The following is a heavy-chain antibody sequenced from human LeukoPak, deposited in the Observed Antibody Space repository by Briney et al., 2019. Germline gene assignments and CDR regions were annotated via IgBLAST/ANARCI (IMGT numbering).Heavy chain of an antibody. CDR2: IYYSGST. J-gene: IGHJ4*02. D-gene: IGHD5-24*01. Sequence: PSETLSLTCTVSGGSISSSSYYWGWIRQPPGKGLEWIGSIYYSGSTYYNPSLKSRVTMSVAKSKNQSSLKLSSVPAADTAVYYCARAATLRGQLVTSFDYWGQGTLVTVSS. CDR3: ARAATLRGQLVTSFDY. V-gene: IGHV4-39*07. CDR1: GGSISSSSYY.